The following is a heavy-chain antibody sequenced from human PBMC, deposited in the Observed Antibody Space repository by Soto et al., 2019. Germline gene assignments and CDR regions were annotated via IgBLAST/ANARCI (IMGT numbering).Heavy chain of an antibody. V-gene: IGHV3-11*01. CDR3: ARYYHTIFGVVPLSYMDV. CDR2: ISSSGSTK. D-gene: IGHD3-3*01. Sequence: QVQLVESGGGLVKPGGSLRLSCAASGFTFSDYYMSWIRQAPGKGLEWVSYISSSGSTKYYADSVQGRFTISRDNAKNSLYLQMNSLRAEDTAVYYCARYYHTIFGVVPLSYMDVWGKGTTVTVSS. J-gene: IGHJ6*03. CDR1: GFTFSDYY.